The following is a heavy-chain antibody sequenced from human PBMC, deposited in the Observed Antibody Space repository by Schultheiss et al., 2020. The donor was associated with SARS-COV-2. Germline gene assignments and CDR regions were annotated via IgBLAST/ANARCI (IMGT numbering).Heavy chain of an antibody. V-gene: IGHV4-31*03. Sequence: SETLSLTCTVSGGSISSGGYYWSWIRQHPGKGLEWIGYIYYSGSTYYNPSLKSRVTISVDASKNQFSLKVSSVTAADTAVCYCARRGIVVAMLDPWGQGTLVTVSS. CDR3: ARRGIVVAMLDP. J-gene: IGHJ5*02. D-gene: IGHD3-22*01. CDR2: IYYSGST. CDR1: GGSISSGGYY.